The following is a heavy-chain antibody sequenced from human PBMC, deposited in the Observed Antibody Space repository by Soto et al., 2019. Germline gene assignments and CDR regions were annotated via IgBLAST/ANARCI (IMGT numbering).Heavy chain of an antibody. Sequence: GGSLRLSCAASGFSFTTYGMHWVRQAPGKGLEWVAVIWYDGSKKFYADSVEGRFTISRDNSKNTVYLEMGSLRAEDTAVYYCARALDISSGSNFDCWGRGTLVTVSS. CDR1: GFSFTTYG. CDR3: ARALDISSGSNFDC. V-gene: IGHV3-33*01. D-gene: IGHD3-22*01. CDR2: IWYDGSKK. J-gene: IGHJ4*02.